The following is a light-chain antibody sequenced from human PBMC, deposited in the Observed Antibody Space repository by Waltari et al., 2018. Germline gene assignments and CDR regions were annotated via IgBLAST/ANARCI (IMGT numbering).Light chain of an antibody. Sequence: QMTQSPSTLSASVGDRVTITCRASQSISDWLAWYQQKPGKAPKLLIYKASDLESGVPSRFSGSGSGTEFTLTISSLQPDDFATYYCQHYDGFPWTFGQGTEVESK. CDR1: QSISDW. CDR3: QHYDGFPWT. V-gene: IGKV1-5*03. J-gene: IGKJ1*01. CDR2: KAS.